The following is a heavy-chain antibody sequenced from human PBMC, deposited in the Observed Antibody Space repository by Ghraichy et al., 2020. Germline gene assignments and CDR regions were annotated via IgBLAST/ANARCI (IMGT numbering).Heavy chain of an antibody. D-gene: IGHD2-15*01. CDR2: IIPIVDIV. Sequence: SVKVSCKASGDTFSSYSISWVRQAPGQGLEWMGRIIPIVDIVNFAQKFQGRVTITADKSTSTAYMDLSSLRSEDTAVYYCAREKAATPTFYSYYGMDIWGQGTPVTVSS. V-gene: IGHV1-69*04. CDR3: AREKAATPTFYSYYGMDI. J-gene: IGHJ6*02. CDR1: GDTFSSYS.